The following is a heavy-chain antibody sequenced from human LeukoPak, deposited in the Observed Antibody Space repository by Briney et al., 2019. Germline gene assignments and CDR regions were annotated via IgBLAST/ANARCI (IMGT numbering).Heavy chain of an antibody. J-gene: IGHJ4*02. CDR1: GFTFSTYW. Sequence: GGSLRLSCAASGFTFSTYWMQWVRRAPGKGLVWVSRISTDGSVTSYADSVKGRFTISRDNAKNTMYLQMNSLRAEDTAVYYCARIGGSGSYSGHYFDHWGQGTLVTVSS. D-gene: IGHD3-10*01. CDR3: ARIGGSGSYSGHYFDH. CDR2: ISTDGSVT. V-gene: IGHV3-74*01.